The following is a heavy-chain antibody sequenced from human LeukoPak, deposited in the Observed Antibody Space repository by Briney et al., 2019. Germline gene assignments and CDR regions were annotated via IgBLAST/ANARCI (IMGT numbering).Heavy chain of an antibody. J-gene: IGHJ4*02. CDR1: GGSISSGSYY. V-gene: IGHV4-61*02. CDR2: IYTSGST. CDR3: ARDSIAVAGVDY. Sequence: SETLSLTCTVPGGSISSGSYYWSWIRQPAGKGLEWIGRIYTSGSTNYNPSLKSRVTISVDTSKNQFSLKLSSVTAADTAVYYCARDSIAVAGVDYWGQGTLVTVSS. D-gene: IGHD6-19*01.